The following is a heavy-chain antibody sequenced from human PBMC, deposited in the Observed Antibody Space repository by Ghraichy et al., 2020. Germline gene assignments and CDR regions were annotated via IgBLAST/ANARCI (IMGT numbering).Heavy chain of an antibody. CDR2: ISGSGGST. CDR3: AKDPSKRSSGWGNYYYYGMDV. Sequence: GGSLRLSCAASGFTFSSYAMSWVRQAPGKGLEWVSAISGSGGSTYYADSVKGRFTISRDNSKNTLYLQMNSLRAEDTAVYYCAKDPSKRSSGWGNYYYYGMDVWGQGTTVTVSS. CDR1: GFTFSSYA. D-gene: IGHD6-19*01. V-gene: IGHV3-23*01. J-gene: IGHJ6*02.